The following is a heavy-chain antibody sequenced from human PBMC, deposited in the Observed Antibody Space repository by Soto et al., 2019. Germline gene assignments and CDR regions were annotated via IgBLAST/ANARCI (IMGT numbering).Heavy chain of an antibody. CDR2: IIPIFGTA. J-gene: IGHJ4*02. CDR1: GGTFSSYA. Sequence: SVEVSCKASGGTFSSYAISWVRQAPGQGLEWMGGIIPIFGTANYAQKFQGRVTITADKSTSTAYMELSSLRSEDTAVYYCARDRGYFDWLLSFDYWGQGTLVTVSS. D-gene: IGHD3-9*01. CDR3: ARDRGYFDWLLSFDY. V-gene: IGHV1-69*06.